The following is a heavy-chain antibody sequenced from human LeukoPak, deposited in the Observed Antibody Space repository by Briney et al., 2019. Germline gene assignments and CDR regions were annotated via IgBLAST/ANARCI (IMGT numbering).Heavy chain of an antibody. CDR1: GFTFSNYA. CDR2: VSLDGTKE. CDR3: ATENFFSGSGSYIVH. D-gene: IGHD3-10*01. V-gene: IGHV3-30*04. Sequence: GGSLRLSCAASGFTFSNYARHWVRQAPGQGLEWVAAVSLDGTKEFYSDSVRCRFTISRENAKSTVYLEITIMTSDDTAVFYCATENFFSGSGSYIVHWGQGTQVTVSS. J-gene: IGHJ4*02.